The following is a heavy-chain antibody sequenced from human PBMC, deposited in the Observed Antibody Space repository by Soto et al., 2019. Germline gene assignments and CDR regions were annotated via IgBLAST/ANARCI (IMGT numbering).Heavy chain of an antibody. CDR1: GGSISSGGYY. Sequence: PSETLSLTCTVSGGSISSGGYYWSWIRQHPGKGLEWIGYIYYSGSTYYNPSPKSRVTISVDTSKNQFSLKLSSVTAADTAVYYCARDDSYGDYFDYWGQGTLVTVSS. CDR3: ARDDSYGDYFDY. CDR2: IYYSGST. D-gene: IGHD5-18*01. J-gene: IGHJ4*02. V-gene: IGHV4-31*03.